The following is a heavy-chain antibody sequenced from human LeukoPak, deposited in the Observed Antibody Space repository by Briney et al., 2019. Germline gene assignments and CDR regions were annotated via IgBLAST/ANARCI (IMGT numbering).Heavy chain of an antibody. CDR1: GFTFSSYA. V-gene: IGHV3-23*01. Sequence: PGGSLRLSCAASGFTFSSYAMSWVRQAPGKGLEWVSAISDSGGSTYYADSVKGRFTISRDNSKNTLYLQMNSLRAEDTAVYYCAKHGYSYDSSGYTFDYWGQGTLVTVSS. J-gene: IGHJ4*02. D-gene: IGHD3-22*01. CDR3: AKHGYSYDSSGYTFDY. CDR2: ISDSGGST.